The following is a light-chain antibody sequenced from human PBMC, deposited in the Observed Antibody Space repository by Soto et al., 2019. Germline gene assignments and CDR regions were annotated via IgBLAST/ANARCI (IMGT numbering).Light chain of an antibody. CDR3: QQYNSYPLT. Sequence: DIQMTQSPSSLSASVGDRVTIACRASQGINNYVAWFQQKPWKAHKSLIYAASSLQKGAPSKFSGSVSGTDFTLTISSQQPSDSATYYFQQYNSYPLTFGGGTRVDI. J-gene: IGKJ4*01. CDR2: AAS. CDR1: QGINNY. V-gene: IGKV1-16*02.